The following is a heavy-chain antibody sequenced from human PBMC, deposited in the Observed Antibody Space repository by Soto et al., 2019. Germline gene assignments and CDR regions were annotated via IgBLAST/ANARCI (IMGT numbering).Heavy chain of an antibody. J-gene: IGHJ6*01. D-gene: IGHD3-22*01. Sequence: ASVKVSCKASGYTFTNSGSSWVRQAPGQGLEWMGWIGAYNGHTKYAQKLQGRVTMTTDTSTSTAYMELRSLKSDDTAVYYCAREDYYDSSGYLPVRYYFGMEVWGEGTKAKVSS. V-gene: IGHV1-18*01. CDR1: GYTFTNSG. CDR3: AREDYYDSSGYLPVRYYFGMEV. CDR2: IGAYNGHT.